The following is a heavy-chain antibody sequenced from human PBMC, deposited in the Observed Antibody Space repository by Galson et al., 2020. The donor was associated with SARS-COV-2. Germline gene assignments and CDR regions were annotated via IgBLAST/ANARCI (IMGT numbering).Heavy chain of an antibody. CDR2: INADNGNT. CDR1: GYTFTTYG. D-gene: IGHD3-10*01. Sequence: ASVTVSCKASGYTFTTYGIRWVRQAPGQGLEWMGWINADNGNTNYAQKLQGRVTMTTDTSTSTAYMELRSLRSDDTAVYYCARDRLRFGESYDAFDIWGQGTMVTVSS. CDR3: ARDRLRFGESYDAFDI. V-gene: IGHV1-18*01. J-gene: IGHJ3*02.